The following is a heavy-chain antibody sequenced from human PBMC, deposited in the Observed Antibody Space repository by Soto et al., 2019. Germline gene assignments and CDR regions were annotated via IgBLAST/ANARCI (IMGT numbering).Heavy chain of an antibody. J-gene: IGHJ6*04. CDR1: GFTVSSKY. CDR2: IQSGGTT. D-gene: IGHD2-15*01. CDR3: ARDDVVCDGGRCYGIPVDV. Sequence: EVQLVESGGGLVQPGGSLRLSCAASGFTVSSKYMTWVRQAPGKGLEWVSLIQSGGTTYYADSVKGRFTISRDTSENTLHVQMDSLRVEDTAVYYCARDDVVCDGGRCYGIPVDVWGKGTTVTVSS. V-gene: IGHV3-66*01.